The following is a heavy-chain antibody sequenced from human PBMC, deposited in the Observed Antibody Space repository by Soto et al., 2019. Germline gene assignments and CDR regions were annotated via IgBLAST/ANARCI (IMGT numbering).Heavy chain of an antibody. CDR2: ISLYSDGT. CDR3: ARVVQGAEDWFGT. CDR1: GYTFSNYG. Sequence: SVKVSCKTSGYTFSNYGITWVRQAPVQPLEWRGWISLYSDGTNYAQKFQGRVSMTTDTSTTTAYMELRRLRYDDTAVYYCARVVQGAEDWFGTWVQGTLVTVSS. D-gene: IGHD2-2*01. V-gene: IGHV1-18*01. J-gene: IGHJ5*02.